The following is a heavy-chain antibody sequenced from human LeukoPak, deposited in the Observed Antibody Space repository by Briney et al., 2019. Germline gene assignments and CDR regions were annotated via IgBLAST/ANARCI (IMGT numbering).Heavy chain of an antibody. CDR3: ARESGATKIGQLLNY. D-gene: IGHD3-10*01. CDR2: IQHDETEI. CDR1: GFTFRTSG. J-gene: IGHJ4*02. V-gene: IGHV3-30*02. Sequence: GGSLRLSCTASGFTFRTSGMHWVRQAPGKGLEWVGFIQHDETEIYSADSVRGRFAFSRDNFKSTVYLQMNSLRVEDSAVYYCARESGATKIGQLLNYWGQGTLVSVSS.